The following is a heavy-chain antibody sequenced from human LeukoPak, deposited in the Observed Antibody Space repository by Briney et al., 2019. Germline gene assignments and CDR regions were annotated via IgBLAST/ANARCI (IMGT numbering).Heavy chain of an antibody. D-gene: IGHD4-17*01. CDR3: ARGSTTLTFRNMDV. V-gene: IGHV1-8*03. CDR2: MNPNSGNT. J-gene: IGHJ6*03. CDR1: GYTFTSYY. Sequence: ASVKVSCKASGYTFTSYYMHWVRQATGQGLEWMGWMNPNSGNTGYARKFQGRVTITRNTSISTAYMELSSLRSEDTAVYYCARGSTTLTFRNMDVWGKGTTVTVSS.